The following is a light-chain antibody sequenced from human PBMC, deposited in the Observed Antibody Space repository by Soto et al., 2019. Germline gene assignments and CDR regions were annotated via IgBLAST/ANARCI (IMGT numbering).Light chain of an antibody. CDR1: SSDVGSYNH. CDR3: SSYTGSSTSVV. Sequence: QSVLTQPPSVSGSPGQSVTISCTGTSSDVGSYNHVSWYQQPPGTAPKLMIYEVSNRPSGVPDRFSGSKSGNTASLTISGLLAEDEADYYCSSYTGSSTSVVFGGGTKLTVL. V-gene: IGLV2-18*02. J-gene: IGLJ2*01. CDR2: EVS.